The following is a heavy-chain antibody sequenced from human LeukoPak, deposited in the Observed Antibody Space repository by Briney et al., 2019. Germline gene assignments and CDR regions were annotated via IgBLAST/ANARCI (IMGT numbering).Heavy chain of an antibody. CDR1: GFTFSDYY. D-gene: IGHD6-13*01. J-gene: IGHJ4*02. V-gene: IGHV3-23*01. Sequence: PGGSLRLSCAASGFTFSDYYMSWIRQAPGKGLEWVSVISGSGGSTYYADSVKGRFTISRDNSKNTLYLQMNSLRAEDTAVYYCAKGAQQLVYWVDYWGQGTLVTVSS. CDR2: ISGSGGST. CDR3: AKGAQQLVYWVDY.